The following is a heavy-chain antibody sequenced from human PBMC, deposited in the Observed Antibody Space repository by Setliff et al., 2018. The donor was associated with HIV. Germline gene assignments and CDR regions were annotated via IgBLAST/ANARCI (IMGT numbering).Heavy chain of an antibody. Sequence: KTSETLSLTCTVSGGSISTSSYYWGWIRQPTGKGLEWIGTVFYSGTTQYNPSFKSRVTISIDTSKNQFSLKMISVTAADTGIYYCARHRSYGDYDPNWFDPWGQGTLVTVSS. J-gene: IGHJ5*02. CDR1: GGSISTSSYY. CDR3: ARHRSYGDYDPNWFDP. V-gene: IGHV4-39*01. D-gene: IGHD4-17*01. CDR2: VFYSGTT.